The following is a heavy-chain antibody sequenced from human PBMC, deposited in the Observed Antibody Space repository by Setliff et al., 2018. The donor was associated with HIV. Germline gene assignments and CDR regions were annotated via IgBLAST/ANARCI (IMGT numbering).Heavy chain of an antibody. CDR3: ARVLPYDSTGFLPYYFDN. D-gene: IGHD3-22*01. Sequence: LSLTCTVSGGSISSGEYYWSWIRQPPGKGLEWLGYIPSSGGTDYNPSLNSRIIISIDTSKNQFSLRLSSVTAADTAVYFCARVLPYDSTGFLPYYFDNWGQGTLVTVSS. V-gene: IGHV4-30-4*08. CDR2: IPSSGGT. CDR1: GGSISSGEYY. J-gene: IGHJ4*02.